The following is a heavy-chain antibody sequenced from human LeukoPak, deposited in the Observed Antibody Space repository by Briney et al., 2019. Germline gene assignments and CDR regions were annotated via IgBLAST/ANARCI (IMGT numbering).Heavy chain of an antibody. CDR2: IYYSGST. V-gene: IGHV4-59*01. CDR3: ARTSGSYYILPPDY. J-gene: IGHJ4*02. CDR1: GGSISSYY. D-gene: IGHD1-26*01. Sequence: TSETLSLTCTVSGGSISSYYWSWIRQPPGKGLEWIGYIYYSGSTNYNPSLKSRVTISVDTSKNQFSLKLSSVTAADTAVYYCARTSGSYYILPPDYWGQGTLVTVSS.